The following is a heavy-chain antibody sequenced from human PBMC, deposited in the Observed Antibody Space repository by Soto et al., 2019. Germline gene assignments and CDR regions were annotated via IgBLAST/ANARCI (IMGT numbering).Heavy chain of an antibody. V-gene: IGHV3-30*18. J-gene: IGHJ4*02. CDR1: GFTFSSYG. D-gene: IGHD2-15*01. Sequence: QVQLVESGGGVVQPGRSLRLSCAASGFTFSSYGMHWVRQAPGKGLEWVAVISYDGSNKYYADSVKGRFTISRDNSKNTLYQPMNSPRAEDTAVYYCAKETYSGPLDYWGQGTLVTVSS. CDR2: ISYDGSNK. CDR3: AKETYSGPLDY.